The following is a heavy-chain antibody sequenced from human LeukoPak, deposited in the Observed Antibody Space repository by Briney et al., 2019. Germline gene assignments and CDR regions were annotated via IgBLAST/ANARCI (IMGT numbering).Heavy chain of an antibody. D-gene: IGHD6-13*01. CDR1: GFTFSSYV. V-gene: IGHV3-30*18. J-gene: IGHJ4*02. CDR2: ISYDGSNK. Sequence: GGSLRLSCAASGFTFSSYVMHWVRQAPGKGLEWVAVISYDGSNKYYADSVKGRFTISKDNSTNTLYLQMNSLRAEDTAVYYCAKEGGVYQGYSSSWFSPHYFDYWGQGTLVTVSS. CDR3: AKEGGVYQGYSSSWFSPHYFDY.